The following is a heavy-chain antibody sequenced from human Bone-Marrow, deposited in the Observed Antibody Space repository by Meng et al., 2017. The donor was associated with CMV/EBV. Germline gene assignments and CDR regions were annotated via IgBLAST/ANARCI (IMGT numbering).Heavy chain of an antibody. Sequence: GESLKISCAASGFTFSSYWMSWVRQAPGKGLEWVANIKQDGSEKYYVDSVKGRFTISRDNAKNSLYLQMSSLRAEDTAVYYCARGHDNGANFFMYWGQGTLVTVSS. CDR2: IKQDGSEK. V-gene: IGHV3-7*03. CDR1: GFTFSSYW. CDR3: ARGHDNGANFFMY. D-gene: IGHD4/OR15-4a*01. J-gene: IGHJ4*02.